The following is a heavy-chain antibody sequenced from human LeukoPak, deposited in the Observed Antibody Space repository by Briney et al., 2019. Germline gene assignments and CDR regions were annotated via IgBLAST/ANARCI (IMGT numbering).Heavy chain of an antibody. Sequence: SETLSLTCTVSGGSISSYYWSWIRQPPGKGLEWIGYIYYSGSTNYNPSLKSRVTISVDTSKNQFSLKLSSVTAADTAVYYCARVRQLPSSPNFDYWGQGTLVTVSS. V-gene: IGHV4-59*01. CDR3: ARVRQLPSSPNFDY. J-gene: IGHJ4*02. CDR1: GGSISSYY. D-gene: IGHD2-2*01. CDR2: IYYSGST.